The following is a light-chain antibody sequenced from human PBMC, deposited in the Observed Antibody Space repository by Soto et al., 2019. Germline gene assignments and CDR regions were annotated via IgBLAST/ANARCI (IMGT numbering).Light chain of an antibody. J-gene: IGLJ3*02. CDR3: CSYAGSYTLWV. V-gene: IGLV2-11*01. CDR1: SSDVGGYNF. Sequence: QSALTQPRSVSGSPGQSVAISCTGTSSDVGGYNFVSWYQQHPGKAPKLIIYDVSKQPSGVPDRFSGSKSGNTASLTLSGLQAEDEADYYCCSYAGSYTLWVFGGGTKLTVL. CDR2: DVS.